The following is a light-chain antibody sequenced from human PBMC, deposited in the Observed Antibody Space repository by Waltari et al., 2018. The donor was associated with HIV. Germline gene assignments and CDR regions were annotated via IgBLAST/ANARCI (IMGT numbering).Light chain of an antibody. Sequence: QSALTQPASVSGSPGQSITIPCPGTSTDIRGYHFVSWYQHHPGKSPKLMLSEVSKRPSGVSDRFSGSKSGNTASLTISGLQAEDEADYYCSSYTSSNTLIFGGGTRLTVL. J-gene: IGLJ2*01. V-gene: IGLV2-14*01. CDR1: STDIRGYHF. CDR3: SSYTSSNTLI. CDR2: EVS.